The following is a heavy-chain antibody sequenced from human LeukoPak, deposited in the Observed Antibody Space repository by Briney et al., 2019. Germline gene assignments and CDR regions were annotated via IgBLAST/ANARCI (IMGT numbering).Heavy chain of an antibody. CDR2: ISGSGDST. J-gene: IGHJ3*02. Sequence: GGSLRLSCAASGFTFNTYAMNWVRQAPGKGLEWVSAISGSGDSTYYADSVKGRFTISRDNSRNTLSLQMNSLRAEDTAVYYCANLALNAFDIWGQGTMVTVPS. V-gene: IGHV3-23*01. CDR1: GFTFNTYA. CDR3: ANLALNAFDI.